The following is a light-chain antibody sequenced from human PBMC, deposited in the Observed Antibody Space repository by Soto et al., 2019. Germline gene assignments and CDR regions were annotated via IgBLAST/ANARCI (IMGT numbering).Light chain of an antibody. CDR2: EVH. V-gene: IGLV2-14*01. CDR1: ISDIGSHNY. J-gene: IGLJ1*01. Sequence: QSVRTQPASVSGSPGESITCSCSGIISDIGSHNYVSWYGQYPGEAPRLLIYEVHYRPSGVSSRFSGSKSGNTASLTISGLHAADEADYYCASYLTPSPLEVFGHGTKVTVL. CDR3: ASYLTPSPLEV.